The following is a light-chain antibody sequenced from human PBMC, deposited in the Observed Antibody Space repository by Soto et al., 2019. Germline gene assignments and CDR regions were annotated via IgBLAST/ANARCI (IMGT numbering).Light chain of an antibody. CDR2: KAS. Sequence: DIQMTQSPSTLSASVGDRVTITCRASQSISSWLAWYQQKPGKAPKLLIYKASSLESGVPSRFSGSGSGTEFTLTIRRLQPDDFATYDCQQYDTYPVTFGQGTKLESK. J-gene: IGKJ2*01. V-gene: IGKV1-5*03. CDR1: QSISSW. CDR3: QQYDTYPVT.